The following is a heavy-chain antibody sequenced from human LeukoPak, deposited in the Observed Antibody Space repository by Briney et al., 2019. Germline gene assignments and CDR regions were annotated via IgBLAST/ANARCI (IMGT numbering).Heavy chain of an antibody. CDR1: GGSFSGYY. V-gene: IGHV4-34*01. Sequence: SSETLSLTCAVYGGSFSGYYWSWIRQPPGKGLEWIREINHSGSTNYNPSLKSRVTISVDTSKNQFSLKLSSVTAADTAVYYCARGFSYGDYYNRWGQGTLVTVSS. CDR2: INHSGST. J-gene: IGHJ4*02. D-gene: IGHD4-17*01. CDR3: ARGFSYGDYYNR.